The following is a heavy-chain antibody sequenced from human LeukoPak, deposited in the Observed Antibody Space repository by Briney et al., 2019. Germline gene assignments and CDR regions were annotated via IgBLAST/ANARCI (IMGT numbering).Heavy chain of an antibody. CDR2: IYSGGST. V-gene: IGHV3-53*01. CDR3: ARRAGAYTHPYDY. J-gene: IGHJ4*02. CDR1: GFSVSSNY. Sequence: GGPLRLSCAVSGFSVSSNYMSWVRQAPGKGLEWVSVIYSGGSTYYADSVKGRFTISIDNSKNTLYLQMNSLRAEDTAVYYCARRAGAYTHPYDYWGQGTLVTVSS. D-gene: IGHD3-16*01.